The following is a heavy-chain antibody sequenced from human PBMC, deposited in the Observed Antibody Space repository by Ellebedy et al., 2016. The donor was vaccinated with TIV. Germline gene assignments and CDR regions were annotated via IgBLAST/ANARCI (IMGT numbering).Heavy chain of an antibody. Sequence: PGGFLRLSCAASGFDFSNYYMVWIRQAPRKGLEWVAFISSSTSYISYADSVKGRFTISRDNAKSEMHLQMNSLRAEDTAKYYCAREYYKPDSCNYYFVVDVWGQGTTVTVSS. D-gene: IGHD2/OR15-2a*01. CDR2: ISSSTSY. CDR3: AREYYKPDSCNYYFVVDV. CDR1: GFDFSNYY. V-gene: IGHV3-11*06. J-gene: IGHJ6*02.